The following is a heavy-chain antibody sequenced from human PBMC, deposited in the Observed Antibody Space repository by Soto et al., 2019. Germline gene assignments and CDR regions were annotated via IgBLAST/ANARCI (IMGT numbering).Heavy chain of an antibody. V-gene: IGHV5-10-1*01. D-gene: IGHD2-15*01. CDR1: GYSFTSYW. Sequence: GASLKISCKGSGYSFTSYWISWVRQMPGKGLEWMGRIDPSDSYTNYSPSFQGHVTISADKSISTAYLQWSSLKASDTAMHYCARPGYCSGGSCPNAFDIWGQGTMVTVSS. CDR2: IDPSDSYT. CDR3: ARPGYCSGGSCPNAFDI. J-gene: IGHJ3*02.